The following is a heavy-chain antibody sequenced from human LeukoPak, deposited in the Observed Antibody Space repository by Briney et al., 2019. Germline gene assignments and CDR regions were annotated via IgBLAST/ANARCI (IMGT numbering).Heavy chain of an antibody. CDR1: GYTFTSYY. J-gene: IGHJ5*02. V-gene: IGHV1-46*01. D-gene: IGHD3-22*01. Sequence: ASVKVSCKASGYTFTSYYMHWVRQAPGQGFGWMGIINPSGGSTSYAQKFQGRVTMTRDTSTSTVYVELSSLRSEDTAVYYCARAYDSSGYYQNWFDPWGQGTLVTVSS. CDR2: INPSGGST. CDR3: ARAYDSSGYYQNWFDP.